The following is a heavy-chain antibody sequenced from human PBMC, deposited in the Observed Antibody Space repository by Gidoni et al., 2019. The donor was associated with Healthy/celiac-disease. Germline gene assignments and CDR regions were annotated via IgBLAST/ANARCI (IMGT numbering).Heavy chain of an antibody. CDR2: INHSGST. Sequence: QVQLQQWGAGLLKPSETLSLSCAVYGGSFSGYYWSWIRQPPGKGLEWIGEINHSGSTNYNPSLKSRVTISVDTSKNQFSLKLSSVTAADTAVYYCARGAWELLWNYYYGMDVWGQGTTVTVSS. J-gene: IGHJ6*02. D-gene: IGHD1-26*01. CDR1: GGSFSGYY. CDR3: ARGAWELLWNYYYGMDV. V-gene: IGHV4-34*01.